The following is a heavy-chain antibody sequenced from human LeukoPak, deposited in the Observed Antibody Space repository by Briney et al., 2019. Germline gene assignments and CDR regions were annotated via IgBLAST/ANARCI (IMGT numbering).Heavy chain of an antibody. J-gene: IGHJ4*02. CDR3: ARSGIQLWLPEN. V-gene: IGHV4-31*03. D-gene: IGHD5-18*01. Sequence: SETLSLTCTVSGASISSGGYYWSWLRQHPGKGLEWIGYIYYSGSTYYNPSLKSRVTISVDTSKNQFSLKLSSVTAADTAVYYCARSGIQLWLPENWGQGTLVTVSS. CDR2: IYYSGST. CDR1: GASISSGGYY.